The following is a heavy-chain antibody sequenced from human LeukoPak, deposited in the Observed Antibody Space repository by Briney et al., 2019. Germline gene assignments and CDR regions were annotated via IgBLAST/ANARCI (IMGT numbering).Heavy chain of an antibody. D-gene: IGHD4-11*01. CDR2: INHSGIS. CDR1: GGSFSGYY. CDR3: ARRDYSNYANYYYYYMDV. V-gene: IGHV4-34*01. J-gene: IGHJ6*03. Sequence: SETLSLTCAVYGGSFSGYYWSWIRQPPGKGLEWIGEINHSGISNYNPSLKSRVTISVDTSKNEFSLKVSSVTAADTAVYYCARRDYSNYANYYYYYMDVWGKGTTVTVS.